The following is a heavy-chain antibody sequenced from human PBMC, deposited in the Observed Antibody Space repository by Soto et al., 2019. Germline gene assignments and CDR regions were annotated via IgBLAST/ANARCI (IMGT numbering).Heavy chain of an antibody. CDR3: DRGILEWYPHYHMDD. CDR1: GYIFVQYG. J-gene: IGHJ6*02. V-gene: IGHV1-18*01. CDR2: ISPYNGNT. D-gene: IGHD3-3*01. Sequence: AAVKVTFQASGYIFVQYGITWVRQSAGQGLEWLGWISPYNGNTKYAQKIQGRVIMTTDTSTTTAYLELLSQTSDDTAVYYCDRGILEWYPHYHMDDWGQGTTVTVSS.